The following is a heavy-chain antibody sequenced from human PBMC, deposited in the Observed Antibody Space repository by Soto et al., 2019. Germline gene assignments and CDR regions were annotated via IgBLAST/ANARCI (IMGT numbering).Heavy chain of an antibody. V-gene: IGHV4-59*01. J-gene: IGHJ4*02. CDR1: GGSISSYY. CDR3: ARVKHCGGDCYPFDY. D-gene: IGHD2-21*02. CDR2: IYYSGST. Sequence: LETLSLTSTVSGGSISSYYWSWIRQPPGKGLEWIGFIYYSGSTNYNPSLKSRVTISVDTSKNQFSLKLSSVTAADTAVYYCARVKHCGGDCYPFDYWGQGTLVTVPQ.